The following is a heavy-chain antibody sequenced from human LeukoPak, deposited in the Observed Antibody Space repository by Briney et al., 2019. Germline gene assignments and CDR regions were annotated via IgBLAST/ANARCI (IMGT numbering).Heavy chain of an antibody. CDR3: ARDRRPELYYYGSGSFNTSYYFDY. V-gene: IGHV1-69*13. D-gene: IGHD3-10*01. CDR1: GGTFSSYA. CDR2: IIPIFGTA. Sequence: SVKVSCKASGGTFSSYAISWVRQAPGQGLEWMGGIIPIFGTANYAQKFQGRVTITADESTSTACMELSSLRSEDTAVYYCARDRRPELYYYGSGSFNTSYYFDYWGQGTLVTVSS. J-gene: IGHJ4*02.